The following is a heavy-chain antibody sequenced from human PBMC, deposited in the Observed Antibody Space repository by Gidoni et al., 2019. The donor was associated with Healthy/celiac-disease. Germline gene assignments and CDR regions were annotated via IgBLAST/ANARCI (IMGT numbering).Heavy chain of an antibody. CDR2: ISAYNGNT. CDR3: ARRLSGITGTTLQELYYFDY. V-gene: IGHV1-18*01. J-gene: IGHJ4*02. CDR1: GYTFTSYG. D-gene: IGHD1-7*01. Sequence: QVQLVQSGAEVKKPGASVKVSCKASGYTFTSYGISGVRQAPGQGLEWMGWISAYNGNTNYAQKLQGRVTMTTDTSTSTAYMELRSLRSDDTAVYYCARRLSGITGTTLQELYYFDYWGQGTLVTVSS.